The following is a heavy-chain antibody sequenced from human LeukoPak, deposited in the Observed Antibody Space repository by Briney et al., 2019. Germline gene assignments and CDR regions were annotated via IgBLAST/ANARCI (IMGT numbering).Heavy chain of an antibody. CDR3: ARLSQQTFDI. CDR2: IDPSGGST. CDR1: GYTFTTYN. J-gene: IGHJ3*02. Sequence: WASVKVSFKASGYTFTTYNMHWVRQAPGQGLEWMGIIDPSGGSTSYAQKFQGRVTMTRDTSTSTVYMELSSLRSDDTAVYYCARLSQQTFDIWGQGTLVTVSS. V-gene: IGHV1-46*01.